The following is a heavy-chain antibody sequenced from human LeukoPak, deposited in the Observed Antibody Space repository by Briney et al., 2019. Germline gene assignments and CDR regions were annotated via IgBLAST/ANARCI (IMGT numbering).Heavy chain of an antibody. CDR1: GFTFSSYW. Sequence: GGSLRLSCAASGFTFSSYWMSWVRQAPGKGLEWVANIKQDGSEKYYVDSVKGRFTISRDNAKNAVYLQMNSLRAEDTAVYYCAREDNLNAFDYWGQGTLVTVSS. V-gene: IGHV3-7*01. CDR2: IKQDGSEK. CDR3: AREDNLNAFDY. J-gene: IGHJ4*02. D-gene: IGHD1-1*01.